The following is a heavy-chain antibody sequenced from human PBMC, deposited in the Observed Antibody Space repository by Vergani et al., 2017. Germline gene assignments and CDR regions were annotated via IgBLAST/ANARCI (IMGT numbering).Heavy chain of an antibody. J-gene: IGHJ4*02. CDR2: ISAYNGNT. Sequence: QVQLVQSGAEVKKPGASVKVSCKASGYTFSSYGISWVRQAPGQGLEWMGWISAYNGNTNYAQKVQGSVTMTTDTATSTAYMELRSLRSDDTAVYYWAREPAVVGASKSHYFDYWGQGTLVTVSS. V-gene: IGHV1-18*04. D-gene: IGHD1-26*01. CDR3: AREPAVVGASKSHYFDY. CDR1: GYTFSSYG.